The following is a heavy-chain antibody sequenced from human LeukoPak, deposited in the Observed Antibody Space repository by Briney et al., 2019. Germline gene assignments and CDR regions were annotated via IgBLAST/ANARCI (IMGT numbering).Heavy chain of an antibody. CDR3: ARLTYDILTGPFDY. J-gene: IGHJ4*02. CDR2: IIPIFGTA. D-gene: IGHD3-9*01. CDR1: GGTLSSYA. V-gene: IGHV1-69*13. Sequence: ASVKVSCKASGGTLSSYAISWVRQAPGQGLEWMGGIIPIFGTANYAQKFQGRGTITADESTGTAYMELSGLRSEDTAVYYCARLTYDILTGPFDYWGQGTLVTVSS.